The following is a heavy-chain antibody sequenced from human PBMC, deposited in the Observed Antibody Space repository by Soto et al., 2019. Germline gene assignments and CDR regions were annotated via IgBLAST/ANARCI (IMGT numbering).Heavy chain of an antibody. V-gene: IGHV3-23*01. CDR1: GFTFSSYA. Sequence: PGGSLRLSCAASGFTFSSYAMSWVRQAPGKGLEWVSAISDSGGSTYYADSVKGRFTISRDNAKNTLYLQMNSLRAEDTAVYYCAREPWGGYFTDYYYYMDVWGKGTTVTVSS. J-gene: IGHJ6*03. CDR3: AREPWGGYFTDYYYYMDV. CDR2: ISDSGGST. D-gene: IGHD3-3*01.